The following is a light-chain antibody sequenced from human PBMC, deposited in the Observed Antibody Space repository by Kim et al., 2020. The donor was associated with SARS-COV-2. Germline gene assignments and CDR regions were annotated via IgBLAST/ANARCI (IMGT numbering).Light chain of an antibody. Sequence: QTATLTCTGNSNNVGNQGAAWLQQHQGHPPKVLFYRNNKRPSGISERLSASRSANTASLTITGLQPEDEADYYCSAWDRSLRGWVFGGGTQLTVL. V-gene: IGLV10-54*01. CDR2: RNN. CDR3: SAWDRSLRGWV. CDR1: SNNVGNQG. J-gene: IGLJ3*02.